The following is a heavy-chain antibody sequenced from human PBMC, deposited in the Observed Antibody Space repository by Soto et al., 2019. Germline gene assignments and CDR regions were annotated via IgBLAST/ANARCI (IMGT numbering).Heavy chain of an antibody. V-gene: IGHV1-2*02. CDR2: VNPNTGDT. Sequence: ASVKVSCKASGYTFTAYYIHWVRQAPGQGLEWMGWVNPNTGDTKYAPKFQGTVTMTRDTSISTAYMELKRLRSDDTAVYYCARDGRSSYSSGWYYFDYWGQGTLVTVSS. CDR1: GYTFTAYY. J-gene: IGHJ4*02. D-gene: IGHD6-19*01. CDR3: ARDGRSSYSSGWYYFDY.